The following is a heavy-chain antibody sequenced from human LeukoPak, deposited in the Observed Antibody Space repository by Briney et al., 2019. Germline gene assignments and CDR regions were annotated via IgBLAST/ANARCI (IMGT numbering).Heavy chain of an antibody. CDR3: ARAGSGSYRWANFDY. Sequence: ASVKVSCKASGYTFTSYDINWVRQATGQGLEWMGWMNPNSGNTGCAQKFQGRVTMTRNTSISTAYMELSSLRSEDTAVYYCARAGSGSYRWANFDYWGQGTLVTVSS. D-gene: IGHD3-10*01. CDR2: MNPNSGNT. J-gene: IGHJ4*02. V-gene: IGHV1-8*01. CDR1: GYTFTSYD.